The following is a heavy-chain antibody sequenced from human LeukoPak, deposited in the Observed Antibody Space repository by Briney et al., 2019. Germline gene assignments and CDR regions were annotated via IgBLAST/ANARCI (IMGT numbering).Heavy chain of an antibody. D-gene: IGHD3-22*01. CDR3: ARVHYYDSSGRYYFDY. V-gene: IGHV3-74*01. CDR1: GFTFSSYW. Sequence: GGSLRLSCAASGFTFSSYWMHWVRHAPGKGLVWVSRINSDGSSTSYADSVKGRFTISRDNAKNTLYLQMNSLRAEDTAVYYCARVHYYDSSGRYYFDYWGQGTLVTVSS. CDR2: INSDGSST. J-gene: IGHJ4*02.